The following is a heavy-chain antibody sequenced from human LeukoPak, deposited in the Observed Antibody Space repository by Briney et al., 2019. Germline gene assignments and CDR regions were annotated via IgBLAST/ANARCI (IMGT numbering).Heavy chain of an antibody. CDR1: GFTFSSFG. J-gene: IGHJ4*02. Sequence: GGSLRLSCAASGFTFSSFGMHWVRQAPGKGLEWVSHIPYDESNKYYADSVKGRFTISRDTSKNTLFLQMNSLRVEDTAVYYSAKDNPVLDSWGQGTLVTVSS. CDR3: AKDNPVLDS. V-gene: IGHV3-30*02. CDR2: IPYDESNK.